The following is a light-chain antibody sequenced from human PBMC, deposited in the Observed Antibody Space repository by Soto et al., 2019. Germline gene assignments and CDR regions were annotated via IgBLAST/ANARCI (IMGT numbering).Light chain of an antibody. CDR1: SSDVGAFNY. Sequence: QSALTQPASVSGSPGQSLTISCTGASSDVGAFNYVSWYQQHPGKAPKLLIYEVSNRPSGLSNRFSGSKSGNTASLTISGLQAEDEADYYCSSYTSSTTRVFGGGTQLTVL. J-gene: IGLJ2*01. CDR2: EVS. CDR3: SSYTSSTTRV. V-gene: IGLV2-14*01.